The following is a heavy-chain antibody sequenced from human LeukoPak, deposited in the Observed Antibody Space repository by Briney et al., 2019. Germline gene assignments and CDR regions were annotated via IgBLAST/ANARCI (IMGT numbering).Heavy chain of an antibody. CDR2: IYYSGST. CDR1: GGSISSYY. V-gene: IGHV4-59*01. Sequence: SETLSLTCTVSGGSISSYYWSWIRQPPGKGLEWIGYIYYSGSTNYNPSLKSRVTISVDTSKNQFSLKLSSVTAADTAVYYCARSGHDFWSGRNWFDPWGQGTLVTVSS. J-gene: IGHJ5*02. D-gene: IGHD3-3*01. CDR3: ARSGHDFWSGRNWFDP.